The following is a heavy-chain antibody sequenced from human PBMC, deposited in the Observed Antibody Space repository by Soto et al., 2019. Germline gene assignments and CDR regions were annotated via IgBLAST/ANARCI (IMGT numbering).Heavy chain of an antibody. CDR2: INPSGGST. CDR1: GYTFTSYY. V-gene: IGHV1-46*03. J-gene: IGHJ4*02. CDR3: ARDGTQGYCSGGSCHDY. Sequence: QVQLVQSGAEVKKPGASVKVSCKASGYTFTSYYMHWVRQAPGQGLEWMGIINPSGGSTSYAQKFQGRGTMTRDTSTSTVYMELSSLRSQDTAVYYCARDGTQGYCSGGSCHDYWGQGTLVTVSS. D-gene: IGHD2-15*01.